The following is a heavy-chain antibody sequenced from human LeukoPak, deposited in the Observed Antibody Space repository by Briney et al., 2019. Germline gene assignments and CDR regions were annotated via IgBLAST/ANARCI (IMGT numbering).Heavy chain of an antibody. D-gene: IGHD3-9*01. J-gene: IGHJ4*02. Sequence: GGSLRLSCAAPGFTFSSYSMNWVRQAPGKGLEWVSSISSSSSYIYYADSVKGRFTISRDNAKNSLYLQMNSLRAEDTAVYYCARDFYRADILTEYYFDYWGQGTLVTVSS. V-gene: IGHV3-21*01. CDR1: GFTFSSYS. CDR2: ISSSSSYI. CDR3: ARDFYRADILTEYYFDY.